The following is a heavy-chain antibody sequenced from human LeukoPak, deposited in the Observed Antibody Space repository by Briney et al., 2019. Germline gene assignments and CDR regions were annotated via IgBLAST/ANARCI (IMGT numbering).Heavy chain of an antibody. CDR2: INPNSGGT. J-gene: IGHJ5*02. CDR1: GYTFTGYY. D-gene: IGHD5-24*01. Sequence: ASVKVSCKASGYTFTGYYMHWVRQAPGQGLEWMGRINPNSGGTNYAQKFQGRVTMTRDTSISTAYMELSRLRSDDTAVYYCARDRDGYIRASPQAGLPWGQGTLVTVSS. V-gene: IGHV1-2*06. CDR3: ARDRDGYIRASPQAGLP.